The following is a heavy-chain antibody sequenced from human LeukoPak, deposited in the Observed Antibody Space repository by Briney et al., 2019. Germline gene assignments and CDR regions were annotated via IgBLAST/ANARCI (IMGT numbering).Heavy chain of an antibody. V-gene: IGHV3-23*01. D-gene: IGHD3-22*01. CDR3: AKDHVNTMIVAHAFDI. CDR1: GFTFSSYA. Sequence: TGASLRLSCAVSGFTFSSYAMSWVRQAPGKGLEWVSAISGSGGSTYYADSVKGWFTISRDNSKNTLYLQMNSLRAEDTAVYYCAKDHVNTMIVAHAFDIWGQGTMVTVSS. J-gene: IGHJ3*02. CDR2: ISGSGGST.